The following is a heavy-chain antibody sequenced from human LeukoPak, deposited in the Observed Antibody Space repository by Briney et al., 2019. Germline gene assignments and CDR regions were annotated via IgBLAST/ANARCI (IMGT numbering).Heavy chain of an antibody. CDR1: GGSFSSSSYY. D-gene: IGHD3-3*01. CDR2: IYYSGST. CDR3: ATGSPYTYYDFWSGYGDY. V-gene: IGHV4-31*03. J-gene: IGHJ4*02. Sequence: PSETLSLTCTVSGGSFSSSSYYWSWIRQPPGKGLERIGYIYYSGSTYYNPSLKSRVTISVDTSKNQFSLKLSSVTAADTAVYYCATGSPYTYYDFWSGYGDYWGQGTLVTVSS.